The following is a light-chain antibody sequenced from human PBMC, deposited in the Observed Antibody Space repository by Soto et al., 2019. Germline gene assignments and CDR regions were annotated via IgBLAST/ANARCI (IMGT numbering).Light chain of an antibody. CDR2: DAS. V-gene: IGKV1-33*01. CDR3: QQCDNLPFT. J-gene: IGKJ2*01. CDR1: QDIKHY. Sequence: DVLMTQSPSSLSASVGDRVTITCQASQDIKHYLNWYQQKPGKAPKLLIYDASNLETGVPLRFSGSGSGTEFTFTISSLQPEDIAAYYCQQCDNLPFTFGQGTELEMK.